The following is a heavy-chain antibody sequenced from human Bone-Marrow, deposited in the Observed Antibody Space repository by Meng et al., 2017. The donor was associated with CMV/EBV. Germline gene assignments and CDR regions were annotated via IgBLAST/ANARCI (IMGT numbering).Heavy chain of an antibody. CDR2: IYDSGSA. V-gene: IGHV4-59*01. D-gene: IGHD2-15*01. J-gene: IGHJ6*02. Sequence: SETLSLTCSVSGASIRNSYWIWIRQPPGKGLECIGYIYDSGSANYNSSLESRVTISVDTSKNQFSLKLKSVTAADTATYYCARKDTIRASSSLSVSGQGTTVTVSS. CDR3: ARKDTIRASSSLSV. CDR1: GASIRNSY.